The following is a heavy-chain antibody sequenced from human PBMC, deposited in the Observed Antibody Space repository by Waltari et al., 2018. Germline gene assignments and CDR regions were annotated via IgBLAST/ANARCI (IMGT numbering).Heavy chain of an antibody. V-gene: IGHV1-3*01. CDR3: AREGCSSTSCFSYYYYGMDV. CDR1: GYTFTSYA. D-gene: IGHD2-2*01. Sequence: QVQLVQSGAEVKKPGASVKVSCKASGYTFTSYAMHWVRQAPGQRLEWMGWINAGNGNTKYSQKFQGRVTMTRDTSASTAYMELSSLRSEDTAVYYCAREGCSSTSCFSYYYYGMDVWGQGTTVTVSS. J-gene: IGHJ6*02. CDR2: INAGNGNT.